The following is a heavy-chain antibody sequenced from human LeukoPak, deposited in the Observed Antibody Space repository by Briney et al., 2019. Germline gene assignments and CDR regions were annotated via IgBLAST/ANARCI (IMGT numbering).Heavy chain of an antibody. J-gene: IGHJ5*02. D-gene: IGHD3-3*01. CDR2: INHSGST. CDR1: GGSFSGYY. Sequence: SETLSLTCAVYGGSFSGYYWSWIRQPPGKGLEWIGEINHSGSTNYNPSLKSRVTLSVDTSKNQFSLKLSSVTAADTAVYYCARGTTTIFGVVIPRKYNWFDPWGQGTLVTVSS. CDR3: ARGTTTIFGVVIPRKYNWFDP. V-gene: IGHV4-34*01.